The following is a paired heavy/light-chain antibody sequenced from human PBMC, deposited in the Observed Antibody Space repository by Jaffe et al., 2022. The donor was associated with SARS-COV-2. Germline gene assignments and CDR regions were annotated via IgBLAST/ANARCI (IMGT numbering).Heavy chain of an antibody. Sequence: QLQLQESGPGLVKPSETLSLTCTVSGSSISSGSYYWGWIRQPPGKGLEWIGSIFYSGSTYYNPSLKSRVTISVDTSKNQFSLKLSSVTAADTAVYYCARGPPHSSSWYVPHPHYFDYWGQGTLVTVSS. CDR1: GSSISSGSYY. CDR2: IFYSGST. J-gene: IGHJ4*02. CDR3: ARGPPHSSSWYVPHPHYFDY. V-gene: IGHV4-39*01. D-gene: IGHD6-13*01.
Light chain of an antibody. J-gene: IGKJ1*01. CDR3: QQYGSSPWT. V-gene: IGKV3-20*01. CDR2: GAS. CDR1: QSVSSSY. Sequence: EIVLTQSPGTLSLSPGERATLSCRASQSVSSSYLAWYQQKPGQAPRLLIYGASNRATGIPDRFSGSGSGTDFTLTISRLEPEDFAVYYCQQYGSSPWTFGQGTKVEIK.